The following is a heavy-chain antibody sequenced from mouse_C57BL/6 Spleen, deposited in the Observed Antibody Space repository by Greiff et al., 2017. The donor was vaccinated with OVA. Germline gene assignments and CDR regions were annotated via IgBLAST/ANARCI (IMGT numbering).Heavy chain of an antibody. V-gene: IGHV1-72*01. J-gene: IGHJ4*01. CDR1: GYTFTSYW. Sequence: QVQLQQPGAELVKPGASVKLSCKASGYTFTSYWMHWVKQRPGRGLEWIGRIDPNSGGTKYNEKFKSKATLTVDKPSSTAYMQLSRLTSEDSAVYYCARCPIYYYGSSYEGDAMDYWGQGTSVTVSS. CDR2: IDPNSGGT. D-gene: IGHD1-1*01. CDR3: ARCPIYYYGSSYEGDAMDY.